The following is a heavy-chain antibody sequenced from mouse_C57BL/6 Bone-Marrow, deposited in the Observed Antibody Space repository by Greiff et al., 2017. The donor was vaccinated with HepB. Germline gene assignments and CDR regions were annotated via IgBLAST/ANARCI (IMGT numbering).Heavy chain of an antibody. CDR2: IDPNSGGT. Sequence: QVQLQQSGAELVKPGASVKLSCKASGYTFTSYWMHWVKQRPGRGLEWIGRIDPNSGGTKYNEKFKSKATLTVDKPSSTAYMQLSSLTSEDSAVYYCARLRGYYDYDVEGYYAMDYWGQGTSVTVSS. J-gene: IGHJ4*01. V-gene: IGHV1-72*01. CDR3: ARLRGYYDYDVEGYYAMDY. D-gene: IGHD2-4*01. CDR1: GYTFTSYW.